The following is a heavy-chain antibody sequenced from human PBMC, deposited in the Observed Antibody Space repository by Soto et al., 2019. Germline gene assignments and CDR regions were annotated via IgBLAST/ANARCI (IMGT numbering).Heavy chain of an antibody. CDR3: ARDKWEQVSDYYYGMDV. CDR2: ISSSGSTI. V-gene: IGHV3-48*03. D-gene: IGHD1-26*01. J-gene: IGHJ6*02. Sequence: PGGSLRLSCAASGFTFSSYEMNWVRQAPGKGLEWVSYISSSGSTIYYADSVKGRFTISRDNAKNSLYLQMNCLRAEDTAVYYCARDKWEQVSDYYYGMDVWGQGTTVTVSS. CDR1: GFTFSSYE.